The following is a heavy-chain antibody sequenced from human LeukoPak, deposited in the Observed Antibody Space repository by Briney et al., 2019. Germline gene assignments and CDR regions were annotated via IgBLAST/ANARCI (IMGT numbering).Heavy chain of an antibody. CDR2: IRYDGSNK. D-gene: IGHD5-18*01. CDR3: ATSPIYSYGHPYYFDY. V-gene: IGHV3-30*02. J-gene: IGHJ4*02. Sequence: PGGSLRLSCAASGFTFSSYGMHWVRQAPGKGLEWVAFIRYDGSNKYYADSVKGRFTISRDNSKNTLYLQMSSLRAEDTAVYYCATSPIYSYGHPYYFDYWGQGTLVTVSS. CDR1: GFTFSSYG.